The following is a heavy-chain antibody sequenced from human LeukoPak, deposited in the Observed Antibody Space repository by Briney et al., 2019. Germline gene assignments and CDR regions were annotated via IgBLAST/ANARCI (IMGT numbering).Heavy chain of an antibody. CDR1: GFTFSSYE. CDR3: ARASYYDTIDL. J-gene: IGHJ5*02. V-gene: IGHV3-48*03. CDR2: ISSSGSTI. D-gene: IGHD3-22*01. Sequence: GGSLRLSCAASGFTFSSYEMNWVRQAPRKGLEWVSYISSSGSTIYYADSVKGRFTISRDNAKNSLYLQMNRLRAADTAVCDCARASYYDTIDLSGQGKLVTASS.